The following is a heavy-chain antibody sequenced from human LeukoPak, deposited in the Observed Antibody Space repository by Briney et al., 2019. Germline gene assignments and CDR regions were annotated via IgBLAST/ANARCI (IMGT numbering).Heavy chain of an antibody. J-gene: IGHJ4*02. Sequence: SETLSLTCTVSGYSISSGYYWGWIRQPPGKGLEWIGSIYHSGSTYYNPSLKSRVTISVDTSKNQFSLKLSSVTAADTAVYYCVRSSSSIFDYWGQGTLVTVSP. CDR1: GYSISSGYY. V-gene: IGHV4-38-2*02. D-gene: IGHD6-6*01. CDR3: VRSSSSIFDY. CDR2: IYHSGST.